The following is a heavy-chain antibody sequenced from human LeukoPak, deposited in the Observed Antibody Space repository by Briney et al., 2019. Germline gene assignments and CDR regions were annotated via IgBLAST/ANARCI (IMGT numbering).Heavy chain of an antibody. D-gene: IGHD4-23*01. CDR3: SRSHDYDGLYFYYYMDV. Sequence: SETLSLTCTVSGGSISSRSDYWGWIRQTPGKGLEWIGNLDSSGSTYYNPSLKSRVTISVGTSKNQFSLNLRSVTAADTAIYFCSRSHDYDGLYFYYYMDVWGKGTTVTVSS. CDR1: GGSISSRSDY. J-gene: IGHJ6*03. CDR2: LDSSGST. V-gene: IGHV4-39*01.